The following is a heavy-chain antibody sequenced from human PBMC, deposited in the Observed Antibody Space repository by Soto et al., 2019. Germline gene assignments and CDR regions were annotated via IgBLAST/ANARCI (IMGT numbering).Heavy chain of an antibody. CDR1: GGTFSSYA. J-gene: IGHJ6*02. CDR3: AREGGSNYTFYYYGMDV. CDR2: ISAHNGNT. V-gene: IGHV1-18*01. Sequence: ASVKVSCKASGGTFSSYAISWAQQAPRQELEWMGWISAHNGNTNYAQKLQGRVTMTTDTSTSTAYMELRSLRSDDTAVYYCAREGGSNYTFYYYGMDVWGQGTTVTGSS. D-gene: IGHD4-4*01.